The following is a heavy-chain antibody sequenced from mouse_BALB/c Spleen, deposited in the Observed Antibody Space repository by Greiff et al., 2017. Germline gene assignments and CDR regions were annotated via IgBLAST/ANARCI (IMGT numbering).Heavy chain of an antibody. D-gene: IGHD1-1*01. J-gene: IGHJ2*01. V-gene: IGHV1-18*01. CDR2: INPNNGGT. CDR1: GYTFTDYN. CDR3: ARENYYGPDY. Sequence: EVQRVESGPELVKPGASVKIPCKASGYTFTDYNMAWVKQSHGKSLEWIGDINPNNGGTIYNQKFKGKATLTVDKSSSTAYMELRSLTSEDTAVYYCARENYYGPDYWGQGTTLTVSS.